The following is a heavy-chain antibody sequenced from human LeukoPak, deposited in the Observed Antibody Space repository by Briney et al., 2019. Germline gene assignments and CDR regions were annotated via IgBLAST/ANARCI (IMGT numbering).Heavy chain of an antibody. D-gene: IGHD6-19*01. V-gene: IGHV4-61*02. CDR2: IYTSGST. J-gene: IGHJ6*02. Sequence: SQTLSLTCTVSGGSISSGSYYWSWIRPPAGKGLEWIGRIYTSGSTNYNPSLKSRVTISVDTSKNQFSLTLSSVTAADTAVYYCARGGYSSGWSPIDYYYYYGMDVWGQGTTVTVSS. CDR3: ARGGYSSGWSPIDYYYYYGMDV. CDR1: GGSISSGSYY.